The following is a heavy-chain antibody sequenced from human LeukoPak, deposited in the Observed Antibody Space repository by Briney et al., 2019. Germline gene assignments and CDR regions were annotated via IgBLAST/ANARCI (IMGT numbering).Heavy chain of an antibody. J-gene: IGHJ6*02. V-gene: IGHV3-21*01. D-gene: IGHD3-16*02. Sequence: PGGSLRLSWAASGFTFSSYSMNWVRQAPGKGLEWVSSISSSSSYIYYADSVKGRFTISRDNAKNSLYLQMNSLRAEDTAVYYCARDRDTDSYYYYYYGMDVWGQGTTVTVSS. CDR1: GFTFSSYS. CDR3: ARDRDTDSYYYYYYGMDV. CDR2: ISSSSSYI.